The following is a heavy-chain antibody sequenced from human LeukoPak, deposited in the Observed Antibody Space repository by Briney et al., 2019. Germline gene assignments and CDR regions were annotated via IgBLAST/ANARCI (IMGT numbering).Heavy chain of an antibody. CDR1: GFTFSTYN. D-gene: IGHD6-13*01. CDR3: AREIAAAGSNYSDY. V-gene: IGHV3-21*01. Sequence: GGSLRLSCAASGFTFSTYNMNWVRQAPGKGLEWVSFISSSNSYIYYADSVKGRFTISRDNAKNSLYLQMNSLRAEDTAVYYCAREIAAAGSNYSDYWGQGTLVTVSS. J-gene: IGHJ4*02. CDR2: ISSSNSYI.